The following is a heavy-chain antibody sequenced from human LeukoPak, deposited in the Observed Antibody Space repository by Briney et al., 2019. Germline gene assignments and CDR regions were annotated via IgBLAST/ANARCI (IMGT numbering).Heavy chain of an antibody. CDR2: IWYDGSNK. J-gene: IGHJ4*02. V-gene: IGHV3-33*01. D-gene: IGHD6-13*01. Sequence: GGSLRLSCAASGFTFSSYGMHWVRQAPGKGLEWVAVIWYDGSNKYYADSVKGRFTISRDNSKNTLYLQMNSLRAEVTAVYCCARAGPREQLVHWGQGTLVTVSS. CDR1: GFTFSSYG. CDR3: ARAGPREQLVH.